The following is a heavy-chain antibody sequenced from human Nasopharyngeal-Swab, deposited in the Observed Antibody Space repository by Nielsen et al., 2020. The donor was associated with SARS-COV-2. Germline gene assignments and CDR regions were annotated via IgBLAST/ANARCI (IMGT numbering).Heavy chain of an antibody. CDR2: ISSSSSYI. V-gene: IGHV3-21*01. Sequence: GGSLRLSCAASGFTFSSDRMNWVRQAPGKGLEWVSSISSSSSYIYYADSVKGRFTISRDNAKNSLYLQMNSLRAEDTAVYYCASERSSRLGEGTFDYWGQGTLVTVSS. CDR1: GFTFSSDR. CDR3: ASERSSRLGEGTFDY. D-gene: IGHD3-16*01. J-gene: IGHJ4*02.